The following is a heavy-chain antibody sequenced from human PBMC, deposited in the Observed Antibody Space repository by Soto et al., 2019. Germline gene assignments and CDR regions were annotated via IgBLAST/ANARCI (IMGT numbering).Heavy chain of an antibody. CDR2: IGTAGDT. CDR1: GFTFSSYD. Sequence: GGSLRLSCAASGFTFSSYDMHWVRQATGKGLEWVSAIGTAGDTYYPGSVKGRFTISRENAKNSLYLQMNSLRAGDTAVYYCARSEVVPAAPPFDYWGQGTLVTVSS. V-gene: IGHV3-13*01. J-gene: IGHJ4*02. D-gene: IGHD2-2*01. CDR3: ARSEVVPAAPPFDY.